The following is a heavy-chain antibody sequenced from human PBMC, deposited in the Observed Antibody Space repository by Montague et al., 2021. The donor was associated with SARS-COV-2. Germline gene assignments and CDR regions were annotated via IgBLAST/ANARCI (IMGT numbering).Heavy chain of an antibody. J-gene: IGHJ4*02. Sequence: SETLSLTCTVSGGSIRSYPWIWIRQPAAKGLDWIGRIFASGGTIYSPSLRSRVPMSVDASKNQFSFILTPVTAADTGVYFCAGDGGFFGSGGYSLWGQGTLITVSS. CDR1: GGSIRSYP. D-gene: IGHD3-10*01. CDR3: AGDGGFFGSGGYSL. V-gene: IGHV4-4*07. CDR2: IFASGGT.